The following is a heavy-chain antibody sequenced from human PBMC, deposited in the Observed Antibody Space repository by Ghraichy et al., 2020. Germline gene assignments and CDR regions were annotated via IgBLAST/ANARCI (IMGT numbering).Heavy chain of an antibody. CDR3: ARELGPLCVFDY. Sequence: GGSLRLSCAASGFTFSSYEMNWVRQAPGKGLEWVSYISSSGSTIYYADSVKGRFTISRDNAKNSLYLQMNSLRAEDTAVYYCARELGPLCVFDYCGQGTLVTVSS. V-gene: IGHV3-48*03. D-gene: IGHD2/OR15-2a*01. J-gene: IGHJ4*02. CDR2: ISSSGSTI. CDR1: GFTFSSYE.